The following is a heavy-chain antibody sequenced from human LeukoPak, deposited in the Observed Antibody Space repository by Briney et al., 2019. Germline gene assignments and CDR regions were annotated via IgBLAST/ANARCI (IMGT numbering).Heavy chain of an antibody. J-gene: IGHJ4*02. V-gene: IGHV3-30*18. CDR3: AKDLLLCGDYGLVY. CDR1: GFTFSSYG. D-gene: IGHD4-17*01. CDR2: ISYDGSNK. Sequence: PGRSLRLSCAASGFTFSSYGMHWVRQAPGKGLEWVAVISYDGSNKYYADSVKGRFTISRDNSKNTLYLQMNSLRAEDTAVYYCAKDLLLCGDYGLVYWGQGTLVTVSS.